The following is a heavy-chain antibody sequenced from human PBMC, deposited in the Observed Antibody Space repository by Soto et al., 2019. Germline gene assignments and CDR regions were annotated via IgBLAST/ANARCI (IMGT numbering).Heavy chain of an antibody. CDR1: GYAFTSYA. J-gene: IGHJ4*02. CDR2: INAANGNT. Sequence: ASVKVSCKASGYAFTSYAMHWVRQAPGQRLEWMGWINAANGNTEYSQKFQGRVTITRDTSASTAYMELSSLRSEDTAVYYCARGARGLDYWGQGTLVTVSS. D-gene: IGHD5-12*01. V-gene: IGHV1-3*01. CDR3: ARGARGLDY.